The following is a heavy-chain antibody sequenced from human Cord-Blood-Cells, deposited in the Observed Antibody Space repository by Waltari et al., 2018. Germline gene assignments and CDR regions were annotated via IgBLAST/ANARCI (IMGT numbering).Heavy chain of an antibody. J-gene: IGHJ3*02. Sequence: QVQLVQSAAEVKKSGSSVKVSCKASGGTFGSYAISWVRHAPGQGLEWMGGIIPIFGTANYAQKFQGRVTITADESTSTAYMELSSLRSEDTAVYYCARFHEYSSSHDAFDIWGQGTMVTVSS. V-gene: IGHV1-69*01. CDR2: IIPIFGTA. CDR1: GGTFGSYA. CDR3: ARFHEYSSSHDAFDI. D-gene: IGHD6-6*01.